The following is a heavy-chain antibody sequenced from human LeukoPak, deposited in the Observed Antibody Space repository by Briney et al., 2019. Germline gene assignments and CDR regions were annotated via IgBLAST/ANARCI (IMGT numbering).Heavy chain of an antibody. CDR1: GFTFSNYW. V-gene: IGHV3-74*01. J-gene: IGHJ6*02. CDR2: INPDGNST. Sequence: GGSLRLSCAASGFTFSNYWMHWVRQAPGRGLAWVSRINPDGNSTIYADSVKGRFTISRDNAKNTLYLQMNSLRAEDTAVYYCARDSGAGMDVWGQGTTATVSS. CDR3: ARDSGAGMDV. D-gene: IGHD1-26*01.